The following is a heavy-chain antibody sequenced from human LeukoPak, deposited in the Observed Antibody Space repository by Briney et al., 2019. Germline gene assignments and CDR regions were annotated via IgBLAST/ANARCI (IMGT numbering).Heavy chain of an antibody. CDR1: GFTFSSYA. CDR3: AKDQITMVRGPYRGPFDY. CDR2: ISYDGSNK. J-gene: IGHJ4*02. V-gene: IGHV3-30-3*01. D-gene: IGHD3-10*01. Sequence: PGGSLRLSCAASGFTFSSYAMHWVRQAPGKGLEWVAVISYDGSNKYYADSVKGRFTISRDNSKNTLYLQMNSLRAEDTAVYYCAKDQITMVRGPYRGPFDYWGQGTLVTVSS.